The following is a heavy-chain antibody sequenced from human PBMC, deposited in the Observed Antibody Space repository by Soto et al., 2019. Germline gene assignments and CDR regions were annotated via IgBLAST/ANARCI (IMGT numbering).Heavy chain of an antibody. CDR2: IYHSGST. D-gene: IGHD3-3*01. Sequence: SETLSLTCAVSGYSISSGYYWGWIRQPPGKGLEWIGSIYHSGSTYYNPSLKSRVTISVDTSKNQFSLKLSSVTAADTAVYYCERDTGALKYYDFWSGYYTGMGIDYWGQGTPAPVSS. J-gene: IGHJ4*02. CDR3: ERDTGALKYYDFWSGYYTGMGIDY. CDR1: GYSISSGYY. V-gene: IGHV4-38-2*02.